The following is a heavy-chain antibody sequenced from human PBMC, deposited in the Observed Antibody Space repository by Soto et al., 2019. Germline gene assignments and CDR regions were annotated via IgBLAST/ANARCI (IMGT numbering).Heavy chain of an antibody. CDR2: IYYSGRT. CDR3: ARSVFP. V-gene: IGHV4-31*03. CDR1: GGSISSGGYY. J-gene: IGHJ5*02. Sequence: QVQLQESGPGLVKPSQTLSLTCTVSGGSISSGGYYWSLIRQHPGKGLEWIGYIYYSGRTYSNPSLQSRVIISVDTPKNQFSLKLSSVTAADTAVYYCARSVFPWGQGTLVTVSS.